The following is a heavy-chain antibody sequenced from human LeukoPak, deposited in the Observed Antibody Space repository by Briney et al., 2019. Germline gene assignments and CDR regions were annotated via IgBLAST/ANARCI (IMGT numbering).Heavy chain of an antibody. Sequence: SETLSLTCTVSSGSISSYYWSWIRQPPGKGLEWIGYIYHSGSTYYNPSLKSRVTISVDRSKNQFSLKLSSVTAADTAVYYCAREYGSGSSYYYYYYMDVWGKGTTVTVSS. CDR3: AREYGSGSSYYYYYYMDV. CDR2: IYHSGST. J-gene: IGHJ6*03. V-gene: IGHV4-59*12. CDR1: SGSISSYY. D-gene: IGHD3-10*01.